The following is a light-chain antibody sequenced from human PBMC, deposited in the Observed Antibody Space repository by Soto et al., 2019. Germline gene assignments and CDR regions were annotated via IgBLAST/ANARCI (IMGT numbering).Light chain of an antibody. Sequence: EIVMTQSPATLSVSPGERATLSCRASQIISSNLAWFRQKPGQAPRLFMYDASTRATGIPDRFSGSGSGTDFTITISSLQSEDFAVYYCQQYDNWPYTFGQGTRLENK. J-gene: IGKJ2*01. CDR1: QIISSN. CDR3: QQYDNWPYT. CDR2: DAS. V-gene: IGKV3-15*01.